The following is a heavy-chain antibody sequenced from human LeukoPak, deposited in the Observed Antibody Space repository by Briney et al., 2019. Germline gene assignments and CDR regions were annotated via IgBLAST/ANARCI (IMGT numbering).Heavy chain of an antibody. J-gene: IGHJ4*02. CDR1: GGSNSSSSYY. CDR3: ARGQYCSSTSCYLDY. D-gene: IGHD2-2*01. Sequence: RASETLSLTCTVSGGSNSSSSYYWGWIRQPPGKGLEWIGSIYYSGSTYYNPSLKSRVTISVDTSKNQFSLKLSSVTAADTAVYYCARGQYCSSTSCYLDYWGQGTLVTVSS. CDR2: IYYSGST. V-gene: IGHV4-39*01.